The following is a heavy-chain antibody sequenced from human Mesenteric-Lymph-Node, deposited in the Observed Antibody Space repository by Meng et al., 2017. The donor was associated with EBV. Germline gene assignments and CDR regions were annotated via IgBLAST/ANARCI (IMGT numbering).Heavy chain of an antibody. CDR2: INQSGST. CDR3: ARGYAGYYGKLFNY. D-gene: IGHD3-3*01. CDR1: VWPFSGDY. V-gene: IGHV4-34*01. Sequence: LPRRGAGRFSAAETLSLPCVVHVWPFSGDYWTWIGQPSGRGLEWIGEINQSGSTNHNPSLKSRVTISADTSKDQFSLKLSSVTAADTAVYYCARGYAGYYGKLFNYWGQGTLVTVSS. J-gene: IGHJ4*02.